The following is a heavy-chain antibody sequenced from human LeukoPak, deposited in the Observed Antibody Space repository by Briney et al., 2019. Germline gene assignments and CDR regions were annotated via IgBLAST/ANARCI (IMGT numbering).Heavy chain of an antibody. D-gene: IGHD3-10*01. Sequence: SVKVSCKASGYTFTSYAISWVRQAPGQGLEWMGGIIPIFGTANHAQKFQGRVTITADESTSTAYMELSSLRSEDTAVYYCTYYYGSGSYPERTLDSIYWGQGTLVTVSS. CDR3: TYYYGSGSYPERTLDSIY. V-gene: IGHV1-69*13. CDR2: IIPIFGTA. CDR1: GYTFTSYA. J-gene: IGHJ4*02.